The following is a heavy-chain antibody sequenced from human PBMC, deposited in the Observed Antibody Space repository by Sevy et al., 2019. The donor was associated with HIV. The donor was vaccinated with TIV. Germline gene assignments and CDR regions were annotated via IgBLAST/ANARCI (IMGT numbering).Heavy chain of an antibody. CDR1: GFTFSSYW. D-gene: IGHD1-7*01. Sequence: GGSLRLSCAASGFTFSSYWMHWVRQAPGKGLVWVSRINSDGSSTSYADSVKGRFTISRDNAKNTLYLHMNSLRAEDTAVYYCARVEELYDYYGMDVWGQGTTVTVSS. V-gene: IGHV3-74*01. J-gene: IGHJ6*02. CDR2: INSDGSST. CDR3: ARVEELYDYYGMDV.